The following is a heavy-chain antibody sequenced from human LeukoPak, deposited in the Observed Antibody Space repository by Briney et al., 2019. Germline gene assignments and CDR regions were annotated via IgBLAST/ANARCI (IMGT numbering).Heavy chain of an antibody. CDR3: ASTGPRAGKVWAGLDP. CDR1: GGSLSSYY. D-gene: IGHD6-19*01. Sequence: SGTLSLTRAVSGGSLSSYYWSWIRRPPGKGLGWVGYIYISGSTNYNPSLKSRVTISVDTSQNQFSLKLSSVTAAHTPVYFFASTGPRAGKVWAGLDPWGQGTRVTVSS. CDR2: IYISGST. J-gene: IGHJ5*02. V-gene: IGHV4-4*09.